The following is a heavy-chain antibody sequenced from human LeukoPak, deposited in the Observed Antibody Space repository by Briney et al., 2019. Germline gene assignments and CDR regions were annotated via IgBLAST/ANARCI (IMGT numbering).Heavy chain of an antibody. CDR2: ISSSSSYI. D-gene: IGHD1-26*01. CDR3: AREVGATTGYYYYYGMDV. CDR1: GLAFSAYK. Sequence: PGGSMRLSCAASGLAFSAYKMHWVRQAPGKGLEWVSSISSSSSYIYYADSVKGRFTISRDNAKNSLYLQMNSLRAEDTAVYYCAREVGATTGYYYYYGMDVWGQGTTVTVSS. V-gene: IGHV3-21*01. J-gene: IGHJ6*02.